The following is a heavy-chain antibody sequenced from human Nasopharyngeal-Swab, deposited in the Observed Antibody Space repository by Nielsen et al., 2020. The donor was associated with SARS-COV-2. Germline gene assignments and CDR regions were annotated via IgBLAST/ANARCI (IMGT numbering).Heavy chain of an antibody. CDR3: ARDGLRFLEWLAHDY. V-gene: IGHV3-7*01. J-gene: IGHJ4*02. Sequence: LSLTCAASGFTFSSYWMSWVRQAPGKGLEWVANIKQDGSEKYYVDSVKGRFTIPRDNAKNSLYLQMNSLRAEDTAVYYCARDGLRFLEWLAHDYWGQGTLVTVSS. D-gene: IGHD3-3*01. CDR1: GFTFSSYW. CDR2: IKQDGSEK.